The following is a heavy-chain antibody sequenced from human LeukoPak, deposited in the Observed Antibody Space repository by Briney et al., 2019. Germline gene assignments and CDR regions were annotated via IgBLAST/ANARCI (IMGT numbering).Heavy chain of an antibody. V-gene: IGHV3-21*01. J-gene: IGHJ6*03. CDR1: GVTFNFYS. Sequence: PGGSLRLSCEASGVTFNFYSMDWVRQAPGKGREWVSSISSSGSHLHYADSVKGRFTISRDNAKDSLYLQMNSLRAEDTAVYYCARHDAFGYGKLAGRQYYYYMDVWGKGTTVTVS. D-gene: IGHD5-18*01. CDR2: ISSSGSHL. CDR3: ARHDAFGYGKLAGRQYYYYMDV.